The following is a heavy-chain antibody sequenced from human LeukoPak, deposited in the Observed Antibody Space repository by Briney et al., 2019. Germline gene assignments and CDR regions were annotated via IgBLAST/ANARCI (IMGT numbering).Heavy chain of an antibody. CDR1: GGSISGYY. Sequence: SETLSLTCTVFGGSISGYYWSWIRQPPGKALEWLGYIYFGGSTHYNPSLKSRVTMSADTSKNQFSLNLRSMTAADTAVYYCARVSSVGSYWSDFEYWGQGTLVTVSS. CDR3: ARVSSVGSYWSDFEY. CDR2: IYFGGST. J-gene: IGHJ4*02. D-gene: IGHD1-26*01. V-gene: IGHV4-59*01.